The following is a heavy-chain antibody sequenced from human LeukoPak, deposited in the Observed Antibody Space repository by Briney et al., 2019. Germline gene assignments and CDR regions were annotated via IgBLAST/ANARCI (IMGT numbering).Heavy chain of an antibody. Sequence: SETLSLTCTVSGESISRFYWSWLRQPAGKGLEWLGHIYSSGSTNYNPSLKSRVTMSVDTSKNQFSLKLSSVTAADTAVYYCARDVVAAVGTFDYWGQGTLVTVSS. CDR1: GESISRFY. V-gene: IGHV4-4*07. CDR3: ARDVVAAVGTFDY. J-gene: IGHJ4*02. CDR2: IYSSGST. D-gene: IGHD6-13*01.